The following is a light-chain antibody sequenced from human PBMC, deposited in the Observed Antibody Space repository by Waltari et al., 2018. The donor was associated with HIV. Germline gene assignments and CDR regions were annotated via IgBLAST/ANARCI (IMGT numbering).Light chain of an antibody. V-gene: IGLV3-1*01. J-gene: IGLJ2*01. Sequence: SYELTQPPSVSVSPGQTASISCSGDELRDKFVCWYQQKPGQSPVLVIYQDTKRPSGIPERFSGSNSGNTATLTIRGTQAMDEADYYCHAWDSSTVVFGGGTKLTVL. CDR3: HAWDSSTVV. CDR2: QDT. CDR1: ELRDKF.